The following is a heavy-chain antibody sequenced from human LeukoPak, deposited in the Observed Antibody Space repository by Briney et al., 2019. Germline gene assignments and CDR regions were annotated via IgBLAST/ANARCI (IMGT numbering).Heavy chain of an antibody. D-gene: IGHD4-23*01. J-gene: IGHJ4*03. CDR1: GFTFSSYS. Sequence: GGSLRLSCAASGFTFSSYSMNWVRQTPGKGLEWISYISSTSSTIYFADSVKGRFTISRDNAKNSLYLQMNSLRDEDTAVYFCARDLYPTVVTTWNCDNWGHGTLVSVSS. CDR2: ISSTSSTI. CDR3: ARDLYPTVVTTWNCDN. V-gene: IGHV3-48*02.